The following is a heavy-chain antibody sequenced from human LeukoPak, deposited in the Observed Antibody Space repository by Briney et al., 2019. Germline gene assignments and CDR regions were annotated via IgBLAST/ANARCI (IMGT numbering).Heavy chain of an antibody. CDR3: ASGERVVTAIPGSYFDY. J-gene: IGHJ4*02. D-gene: IGHD2-21*02. CDR1: GYTFTGYY. CDR2: INPNSGGT. Sequence: AAVKVACKASGYTFTGYYMHWVRQAPGQGLEWMGWINPNSGGTNFAQKFQGRVTMTRDTSISTAYMELSRLRSDDTAVYYCASGERVVTAIPGSYFDYWGQATMVTVSS. V-gene: IGHV1-2*02.